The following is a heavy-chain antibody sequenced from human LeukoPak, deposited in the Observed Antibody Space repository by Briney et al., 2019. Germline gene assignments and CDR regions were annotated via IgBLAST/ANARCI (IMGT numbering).Heavy chain of an antibody. J-gene: IGHJ4*02. CDR3: AIVPRSSSEYYFDY. CDR2: INPNSGGT. V-gene: IGHV1-2*02. CDR1: RYTFTGYY. D-gene: IGHD6-6*01. Sequence: ASVKVSCKASRYTFTGYYMHWVRQAPGQGLEWMGWINPNSGGTNYAQKFQGRVTMTRGTSISTAYMELSRLRSDDTAVYYCAIVPRSSSEYYFDYWGQGTLVTVSS.